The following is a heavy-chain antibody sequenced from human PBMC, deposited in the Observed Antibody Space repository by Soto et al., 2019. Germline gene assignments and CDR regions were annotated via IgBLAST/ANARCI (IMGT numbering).Heavy chain of an antibody. V-gene: IGHV1-18*01. D-gene: IGHD3-3*01. CDR1: GYTFTSYG. J-gene: IGHJ4*02. Sequence: ASVKVSCKASGYTFTSYGISWVRKAPGQGLEWMGWISAYNGNTNYAQKFQGRVTMTTDTSTSTAYMELRSLRSDDTAVYYCARTLNEWLLGLDWGQGTLVTVPS. CDR3: ARTLNEWLLGLD. CDR2: ISAYNGNT.